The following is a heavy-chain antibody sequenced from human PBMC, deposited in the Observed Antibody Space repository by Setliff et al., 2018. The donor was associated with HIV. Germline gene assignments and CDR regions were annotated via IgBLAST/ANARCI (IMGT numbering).Heavy chain of an antibody. CDR3: ARTRYYYDSSDRYWVIDS. J-gene: IGHJ5*01. Sequence: SETLSLTCNVSGGSISSGSYYWSWIRQPAGKELEWIGHIYTSETTNYNPSLKSRVTISVDTSKNQFSLKLTSVTAADTAAYFCARTRYYYDSSDRYWVIDSWGPGTLVTVSS. D-gene: IGHD3-22*01. CDR2: IYTSETT. V-gene: IGHV4-61*09. CDR1: GGSISSGSYY.